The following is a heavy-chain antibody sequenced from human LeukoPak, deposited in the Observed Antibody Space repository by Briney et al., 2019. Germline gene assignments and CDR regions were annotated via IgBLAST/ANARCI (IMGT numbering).Heavy chain of an antibody. CDR3: GRSKGRYSYGSDY. D-gene: IGHD5-18*01. CDR2: IKHDGSVK. J-gene: IGHJ4*02. CDR1: GFTFSSYW. Sequence: HSGGSLRLSCAASGFTFSSYWKSGLRQAPGKGLEWVSNIKHDGSVKYYVDSVSGRFTISRDNDKYSLFLQMSSRRAEDTAVYYWGRSKGRYSYGSDYWGQGTVVTVSS. V-gene: IGHV3-7*01.